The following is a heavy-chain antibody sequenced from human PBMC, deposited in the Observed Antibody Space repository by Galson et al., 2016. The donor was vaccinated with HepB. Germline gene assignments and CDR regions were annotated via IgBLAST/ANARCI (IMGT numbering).Heavy chain of an antibody. Sequence: SLRLSCAASGFTFSSYAMHWVRQAPGKGLEWLAVISYGGRNKYYADSVKGRFTVSRDDSKNTLYLQMNSLRPEDTAVYYSARNDYLTPYYYYGMDVWGQGTTVTVSS. CDR2: ISYGGRNK. J-gene: IGHJ6*02. CDR1: GFTFSSYA. CDR3: ARNDYLTPYYYYGMDV. D-gene: IGHD4-11*01. V-gene: IGHV3-30-3*01.